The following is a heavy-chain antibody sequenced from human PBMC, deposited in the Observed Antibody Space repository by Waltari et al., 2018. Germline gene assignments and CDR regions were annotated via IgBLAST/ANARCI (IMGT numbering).Heavy chain of an antibody. CDR3: VRANIESSGGLYYFDY. CDR1: GYTFTSYY. Sequence: QVQLVQSGAEVKKPGASVKVSCKASGYTFTSYYMHWVRQAPGQGLEWMGIINPSGCSTSYAQKFQGRVTMTRDTSTSTVYMELSSLRSEDTAVYYCVRANIESSGGLYYFDYWGQGTLVTVSS. J-gene: IGHJ4*02. CDR2: INPSGCST. V-gene: IGHV1-46*03. D-gene: IGHD6-19*01.